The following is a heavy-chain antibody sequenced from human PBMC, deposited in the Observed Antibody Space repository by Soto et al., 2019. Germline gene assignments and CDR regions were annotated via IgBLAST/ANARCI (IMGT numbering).Heavy chain of an antibody. Sequence: GESLKISCKGSGYSFTSYWIGWVRQMPGKGLEWMGIIYPGDSDTRYSPSFQGQVTISADTSKNQFSLKLSSVTAADTAVYYCARGRSWQQLEHTDSDYWGQGTPVTVSS. CDR2: IYPGDSDT. CDR1: GYSFTSYW. J-gene: IGHJ4*02. D-gene: IGHD6-13*01. CDR3: ARGRSWQQLEHTDSDY. V-gene: IGHV5-51*01.